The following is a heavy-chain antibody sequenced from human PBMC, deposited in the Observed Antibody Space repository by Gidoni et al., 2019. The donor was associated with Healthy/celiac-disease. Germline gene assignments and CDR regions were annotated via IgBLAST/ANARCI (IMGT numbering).Heavy chain of an antibody. J-gene: IGHJ4*02. Sequence: QVQLQQWGAGLLKPSETLSLTCDVHGGSFRGYYWSWIRQPPGKGLEWIGEINHSGSTNYNPSLKSRVTISVDTSKNQFSLKLSSVTAADTAVYYCAAYYYGSGSYYNAGYWGQGTLVTVSS. V-gene: IGHV4-34*01. D-gene: IGHD3-10*01. CDR3: AAYYYGSGSYYNAGY. CDR1: GGSFRGYY. CDR2: INHSGST.